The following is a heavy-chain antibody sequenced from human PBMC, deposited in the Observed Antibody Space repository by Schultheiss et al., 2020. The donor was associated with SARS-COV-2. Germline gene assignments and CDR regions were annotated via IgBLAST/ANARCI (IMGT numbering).Heavy chain of an antibody. Sequence: SETLSLTCTVSGDSIGSSSHYWGWIRQPPEKGLEWIGSFYSRGSTYYNPSLKSRVTISVDTSSNQFSLNLSSVTAADTAVYYCARGERVALGNWFDPWGQGTLVTVSS. CDR3: ARGERVALGNWFDP. CDR2: FYSRGST. V-gene: IGHV4-39*01. D-gene: IGHD2-21*01. CDR1: GDSIGSSSHY. J-gene: IGHJ5*02.